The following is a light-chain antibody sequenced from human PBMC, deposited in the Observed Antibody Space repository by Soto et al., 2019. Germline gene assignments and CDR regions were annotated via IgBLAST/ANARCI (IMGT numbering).Light chain of an antibody. Sequence: EIVMTQSPATLPVSPGERATLSCRASQSVSSSVAWYQHKPGQTPRPLMHGASTRAIGIPARFSGSGSGTEFTLTISSLQSEDFAVYYCQQYSEWPWTFGQGTKV. CDR1: QSVSSS. V-gene: IGKV3-15*01. CDR3: QQYSEWPWT. CDR2: GAS. J-gene: IGKJ1*01.